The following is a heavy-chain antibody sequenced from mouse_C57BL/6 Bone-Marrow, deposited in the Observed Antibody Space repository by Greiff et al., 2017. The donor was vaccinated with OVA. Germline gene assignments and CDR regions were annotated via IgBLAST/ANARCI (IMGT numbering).Heavy chain of an antibody. D-gene: IGHD1-1*01. CDR2: INPNNGGT. Sequence: VQLQPSGPELVKPGASEKIPCKASGYTFTDYNMDWVKQSHGKSLEWIGDINPNNGGTIYNQKFKGKATLTVDKSSSTAYMELRSLTSEDTAVYYCARDTTVEDYYAMDYWGQGTSVTVSS. J-gene: IGHJ4*01. CDR1: GYTFTDYN. V-gene: IGHV1-18*01. CDR3: ARDTTVEDYYAMDY.